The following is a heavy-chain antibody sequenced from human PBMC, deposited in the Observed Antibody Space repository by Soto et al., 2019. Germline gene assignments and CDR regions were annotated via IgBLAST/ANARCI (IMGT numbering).Heavy chain of an antibody. J-gene: IGHJ4*02. V-gene: IGHV3-7*03. CDR2: IKQDGSEK. D-gene: IGHD3-22*01. CDR1: GFTFSSYW. CDR3: ARVGVYYYDSSGYYYFDY. Sequence: VGSLRLSCAASGFTFSSYWRSWVRQAPGKGLEWVANIKQDGSEKYYVDSVKGRLTISRDNAKNSLYLQINSLRAEDTAVYYCARVGVYYYDSSGYYYFDYWGQGTLVTVSS.